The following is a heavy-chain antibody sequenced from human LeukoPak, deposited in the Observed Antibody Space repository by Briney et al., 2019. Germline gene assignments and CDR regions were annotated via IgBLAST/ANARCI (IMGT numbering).Heavy chain of an antibody. V-gene: IGHV4-59*01. Sequence: SETLSLTWHVSGGSTTSYYWSWVRQPPGKWLEWSGYIDYSGSTNYNPSRKSRVTISVDTSKNQFSLKLSSVTAADTAVYYCAREQGTDLGFDYRGHGTLVTVSS. CDR3: AREQGTDLGFDY. CDR1: GGSTTSYY. CDR2: IDYSGST. D-gene: IGHD1-14*01. J-gene: IGHJ4*01.